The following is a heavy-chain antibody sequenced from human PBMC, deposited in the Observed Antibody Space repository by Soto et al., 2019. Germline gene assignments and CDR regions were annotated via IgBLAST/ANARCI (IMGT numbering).Heavy chain of an antibody. J-gene: IGHJ4*02. V-gene: IGHV1-8*01. CDR2: MNPNSGNT. CDR3: ATESSYGSTFGY. Sequence: QVQLVQSGAEVKKPGASVKVSCKASGYTFTSYDINWVRQTSGQGLEWMGWMNPNSGNTGYAQKFQGRVTMTRNTSISTAYMELSSLRSEDTAVYYCATESSYGSTFGYWGQGTLVTVSS. D-gene: IGHD4-17*01. CDR1: GYTFTSYD.